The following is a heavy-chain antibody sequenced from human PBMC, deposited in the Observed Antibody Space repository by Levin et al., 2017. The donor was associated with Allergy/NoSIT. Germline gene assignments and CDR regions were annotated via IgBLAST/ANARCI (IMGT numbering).Heavy chain of an antibody. CDR2: ITDSSSST. V-gene: IGHV3-23*01. CDR3: ALDGGDY. D-gene: IGHD3/OR15-3a*01. J-gene: IGHJ4*02. CDR1: GFTFSRYA. Sequence: GGSLRLSCAASGFTFSRYAMMWVRQAPGKGLEWVSSITDSSSSTFYADSVSGRFTVSRDNSKNTLSLQMNSLKAEATALYDCALDGGDYWGQGTLVTVSS.